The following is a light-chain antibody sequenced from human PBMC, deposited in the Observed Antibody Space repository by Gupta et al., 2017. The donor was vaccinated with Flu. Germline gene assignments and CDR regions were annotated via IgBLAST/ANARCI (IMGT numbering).Light chain of an antibody. J-gene: IGLJ2*01. CDR2: GNS. CDR3: QSYDSSRSGHVV. V-gene: IGLV1-40*01. CDR1: SSNIGAGYD. Sequence: QSVLTQPPSVSGAPGQRVTISCTGSSSNIGAGYDVHWYQQLPGTAPKLLIYGNSNRHSGGPDRVSGSKSGTSASLAITGLQAEEEADYYCQSYDSSRSGHVVFGGGTKLTVL.